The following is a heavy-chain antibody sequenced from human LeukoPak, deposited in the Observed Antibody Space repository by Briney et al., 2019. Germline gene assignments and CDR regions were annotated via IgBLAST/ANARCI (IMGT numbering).Heavy chain of an antibody. V-gene: IGHV1-2*02. CDR1: GYTFTGYY. J-gene: IGHJ4*02. CDR3: ARHWSVVPHQYYYDSSGYYFDY. Sequence: GASVKVSCKASGYTFTGYYMHWVRQARGYGLEWMGWIIPNSGGTNYAQKFQGRVTMTRDTSISTAYMELSRLRSDDTAVYYCARHWSVVPHQYYYDSSGYYFDYWGQGTLVTVSS. CDR2: IIPNSGGT. D-gene: IGHD3-22*01.